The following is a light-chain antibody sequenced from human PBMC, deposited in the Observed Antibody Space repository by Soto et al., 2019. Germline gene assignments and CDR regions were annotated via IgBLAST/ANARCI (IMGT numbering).Light chain of an antibody. V-gene: IGLV2-14*01. Sequence: QSVLTQPASVSGSPGQSITISCTGTSSDVGGYNYVSWYQQHPGKAPKLMIHEVSNRPSGVSNRFSGSKSGNTASLTISGLQAEDEADYYCSSYTSSISWVFGGGTKLTVL. J-gene: IGLJ3*02. CDR2: EVS. CDR1: SSDVGGYNY. CDR3: SSYTSSISWV.